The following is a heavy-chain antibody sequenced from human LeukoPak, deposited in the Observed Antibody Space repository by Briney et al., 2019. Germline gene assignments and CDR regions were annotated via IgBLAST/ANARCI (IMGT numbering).Heavy chain of an antibody. CDR1: GFTCSSYA. CDR3: AKDLEYYYDSSGSLH. Sequence: GGSLRLPCAASGFTCSSYAMSWVRQAPGKGLEWVSAISGSGGSTYYADSVKGPFTISRDNSKNTLYLQMNSLRAEDTAVYYCAKDLEYYYDSSGSLHWGQGTLVTVSS. D-gene: IGHD3-22*01. CDR2: ISGSGGST. V-gene: IGHV3-23*01. J-gene: IGHJ4*02.